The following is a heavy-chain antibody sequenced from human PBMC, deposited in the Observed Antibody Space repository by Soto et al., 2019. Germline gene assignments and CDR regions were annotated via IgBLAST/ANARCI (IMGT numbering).Heavy chain of an antibody. V-gene: IGHV3-64D*06. D-gene: IGHD3-22*01. J-gene: IGHJ4*02. CDR1: GFTFSSYA. CDR2: ISANGGST. CDR3: ASQSHYSSGYSFDY. Sequence: GGSLRLSCSASGFTFSSYAMHWVRQAPGKGLEYVSSISANGGSTHYADSVKGRFTISRDNSKNTQYLQMSSLRADDTAVYYCASQSHYSSGYSFDYWGQGTLVTVSS.